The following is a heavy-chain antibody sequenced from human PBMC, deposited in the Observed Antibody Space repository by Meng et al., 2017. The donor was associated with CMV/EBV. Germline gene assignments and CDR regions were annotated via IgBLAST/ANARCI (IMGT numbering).Heavy chain of an antibody. J-gene: IGHJ6*02. Sequence: GGSLRLSCAASGFTFSAYYMSWIRQAPGKGLEWVSYISSSGSTIYYADSVKGRFTISRDNAKNSLYLQMNSLRAEDTAVYYCARERGTTDILTGSGLYYGMDVWGQGTTVTVSS. D-gene: IGHD3-9*01. CDR1: GFTFSAYY. CDR2: ISSSGSTI. V-gene: IGHV3-11*01. CDR3: ARERGTTDILTGSGLYYGMDV.